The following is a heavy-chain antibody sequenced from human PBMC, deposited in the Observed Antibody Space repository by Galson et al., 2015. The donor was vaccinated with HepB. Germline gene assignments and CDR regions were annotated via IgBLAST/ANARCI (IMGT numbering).Heavy chain of an antibody. CDR1: GFTFSSYG. J-gene: IGHJ3*02. D-gene: IGHD3-22*01. CDR3: ARDEGDYYDSSGYSRRQDAFDI. V-gene: IGHV3-30*03. CDR2: ISYDGSNK. Sequence: SLRLSCAASGFTFSSYGMHWVRQAPGKGLEWVVVISYDGSNKYYADSVKGRFTISRDNSKNTLYLQMNSLRAEDTAVYYCARDEGDYYDSSGYSRRQDAFDIWGQGTMVTVSS.